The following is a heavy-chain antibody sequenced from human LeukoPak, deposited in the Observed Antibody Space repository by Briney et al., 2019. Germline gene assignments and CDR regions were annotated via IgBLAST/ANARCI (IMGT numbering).Heavy chain of an antibody. CDR1: GFTFSTYW. D-gene: IGHD5-18*01. CDR3: ARGQTWIQLWP. CDR2: IRKDGSDI. J-gene: IGHJ5*02. Sequence: GGSLRLSCAASGFTFSTYWMSWVRQAPGKGLEWVANIRKDGSDIHYVDSVKGRSNISRDNAKNSLYLQMNSLRDEDTAVYYCARGQTWIQLWPRGQGTLVTVSS. V-gene: IGHV3-7*04.